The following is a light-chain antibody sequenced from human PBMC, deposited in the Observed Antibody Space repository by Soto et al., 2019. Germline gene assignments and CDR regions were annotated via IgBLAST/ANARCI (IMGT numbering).Light chain of an antibody. Sequence: IAVTQSQAALSAPPGPRAALSCRSSQSIWSSLAWYQQRPGQAPRLLIYHASTRAPGIPVRFSGSGSGTEFTLTISSLQPEDFAVYYCQQYTDWPWGTFGGGTKVDIK. CDR3: QQYTDWPWGT. V-gene: IGKV3-15*01. J-gene: IGKJ4*01. CDR2: HAS. CDR1: QSIWSS.